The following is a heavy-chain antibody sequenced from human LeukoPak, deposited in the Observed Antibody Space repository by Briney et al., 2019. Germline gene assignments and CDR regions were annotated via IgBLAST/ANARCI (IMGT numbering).Heavy chain of an antibody. J-gene: IGHJ4*02. V-gene: IGHV3-48*03. D-gene: IGHD1-1*01. Sequence: GGSLRLSCAASGFTFSSYEMNWVRQAPGKGLEWVSYISTSGRTIYYADSVKGRFTISRDNAKNSLYLQMSSLRAEDTGVYYCARDPDGTGPSRYFDYWGQGTLVTVSS. CDR2: ISTSGRTI. CDR1: GFTFSSYE. CDR3: ARDPDGTGPSRYFDY.